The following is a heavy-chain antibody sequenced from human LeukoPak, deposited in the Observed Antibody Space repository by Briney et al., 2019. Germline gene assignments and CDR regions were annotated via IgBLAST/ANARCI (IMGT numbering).Heavy chain of an antibody. D-gene: IGHD1-26*01. CDR1: GFTFSSYS. V-gene: IGHV3-21*01. CDR3: AREIGSYPYYDY. CDR2: ISSSSSYI. Sequence: GGSLRLSCAASGFTFSSYSMNWVRQAPGKGLEWVSSISSSSSYIYYADSVKGRFTISRDNAKNSLYLQMNSLRAEDTAVYYCAREIGSYPYYDYWGQGILVTVSS. J-gene: IGHJ4*02.